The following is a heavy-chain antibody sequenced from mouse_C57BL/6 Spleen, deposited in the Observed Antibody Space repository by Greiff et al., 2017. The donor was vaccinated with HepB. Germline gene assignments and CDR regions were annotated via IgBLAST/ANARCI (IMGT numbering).Heavy chain of an antibody. J-gene: IGHJ4*01. D-gene: IGHD1-1*01. V-gene: IGHV1-72*01. Sequence: QVHVKQPGAELVKPGASVKLSCKASGYTFTSYWMHWVKQRPGRGLEWIGRIDPNSGGTKYNEKFKSKATLTVDKPSSTAYMQLSSLTSEDSAVYYCARNYGSSYVDYAMDYWGQGTSVTVSS. CDR3: ARNYGSSYVDYAMDY. CDR2: IDPNSGGT. CDR1: GYTFTSYW.